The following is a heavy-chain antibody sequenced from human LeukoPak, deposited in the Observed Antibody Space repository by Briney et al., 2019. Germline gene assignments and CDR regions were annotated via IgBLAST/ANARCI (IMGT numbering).Heavy chain of an antibody. CDR3: AKDLSPGVY. CDR1: GFTFSSYS. D-gene: IGHD2-8*01. V-gene: IGHV3-23*01. CDR2: ISGSDGST. J-gene: IGHJ4*02. Sequence: GGSLRLSCAASGFTFSSYSMSWVRQAPGKGLEWVSAISGSDGSTYYADSVKGRFTISRDNSKNTLYLQMSSLRAEDTAVYYCAKDLSPGVYWGQGTLVTVSS.